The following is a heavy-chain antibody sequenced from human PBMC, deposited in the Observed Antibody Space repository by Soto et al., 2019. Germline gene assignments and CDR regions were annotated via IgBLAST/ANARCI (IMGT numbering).Heavy chain of an antibody. J-gene: IGHJ4*02. D-gene: IGHD3-22*01. CDR3: ARPKYYYDSSGYLDYFDY. V-gene: IGHV1-3*05. CDR1: GYTFTSYA. CDR2: INAGNGNT. Sequence: QVQLVQSGAEEKKLGASVKVSCKASGYTFTSYAMHWVRQAPGQRLEWMGWINAGNGNTKYSQKFQGRVTITRDTSASTAYMELSSLRSEDTAVYYCARPKYYYDSSGYLDYFDYWGQGTLVTVSS.